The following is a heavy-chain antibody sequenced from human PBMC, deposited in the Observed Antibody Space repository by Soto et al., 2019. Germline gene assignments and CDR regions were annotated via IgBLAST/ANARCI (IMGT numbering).Heavy chain of an antibody. Sequence: GGSLRLSCAASGFTFSSYAMSWVRQAPGKGLEWVSAISGSGGSTYYADSVKGRFTISRDNSKNTLYLQMNSLRAEDTVVYYCAKKGYSGWLGYYYGMDVWGQGTTVTVSS. J-gene: IGHJ6*02. CDR1: GFTFSSYA. CDR2: ISGSGGST. D-gene: IGHD6-19*01. V-gene: IGHV3-23*01. CDR3: AKKGYSGWLGYYYGMDV.